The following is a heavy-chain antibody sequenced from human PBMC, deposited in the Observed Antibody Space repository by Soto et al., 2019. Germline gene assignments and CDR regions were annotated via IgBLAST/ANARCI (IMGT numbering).Heavy chain of an antibody. V-gene: IGHV4-31*03. CDR3: ARAYGGHYYFDY. CDR2: IYYSGST. J-gene: IGHJ4*02. CDR1: GGSISSGGYY. D-gene: IGHD4-17*01. Sequence: QVQLQESGPGLVKPSQTLSLTCTVSGGSISSGGYYWSWIRQHPGKGLEWIGYIYYSGSTYYNPSLKSRVTISVDTSKNQFSLKLSAVTAADTAVYYCARAYGGHYYFDYWGQGTLVTVSS.